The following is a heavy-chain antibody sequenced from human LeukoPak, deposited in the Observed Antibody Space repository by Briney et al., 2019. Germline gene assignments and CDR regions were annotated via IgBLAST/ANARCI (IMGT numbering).Heavy chain of an antibody. CDR3: ARDQDKWLAAYGMDV. Sequence: ASVKVSCKASGYTFTSYAIHWVRQAPGQRLEWMGWINAGNANTKYSQKFQGRVTITRDTSASTAFMDLSSLRSEDTAVYYCARDQDKWLAAYGMDVWAKGPRSPSP. J-gene: IGHJ6*02. CDR1: GYTFTSYA. D-gene: IGHD6-19*01. V-gene: IGHV1-3*01. CDR2: INAGNANT.